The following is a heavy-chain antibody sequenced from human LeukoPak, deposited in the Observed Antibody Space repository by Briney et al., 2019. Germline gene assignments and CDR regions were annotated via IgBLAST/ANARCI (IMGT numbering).Heavy chain of an antibody. D-gene: IGHD6-19*01. J-gene: IGHJ4*02. Sequence: SETLSLTCTVSGYSISSGYYWGWIRQPPGKGLEWIGSIYHSGSTYYNPSLKSRVTISVDTSKNQFSLKLSSVTAADTAVYYCARGRRKWLVLDYWGQGTLVTVSS. CDR1: GYSISSGYY. V-gene: IGHV4-38-2*02. CDR3: ARGRRKWLVLDY. CDR2: IYHSGST.